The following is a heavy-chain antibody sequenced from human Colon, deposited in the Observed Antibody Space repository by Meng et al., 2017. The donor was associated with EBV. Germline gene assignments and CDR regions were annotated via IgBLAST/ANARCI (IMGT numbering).Heavy chain of an antibody. CDR2: IYRGGGT. CDR1: GGSISTSDW. V-gene: IGHV4-4*02. D-gene: IGHD2-2*01. J-gene: IGHJ4*02. Sequence: QVQLQEPGPGLVEPSGTLSLTGAGSGGSISTSDWWSWVRQPPGKGLEWIGEIYRGGGTNYNPSFKSRVTISVDTSNNHFSLKLSYVTAADTAVYYCARVRVIPAAVGFDYWGQGTLVTVSS. CDR3: ARVRVIPAAVGFDY.